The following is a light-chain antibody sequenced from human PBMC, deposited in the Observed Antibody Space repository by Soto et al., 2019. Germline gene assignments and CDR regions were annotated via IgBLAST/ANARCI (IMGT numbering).Light chain of an antibody. CDR2: ASS. J-gene: IGKJ1*01. CDR1: QGIRND. Sequence: IQMTQSPSSLSASVGDRVNITCRASQGIRNDLAWYQQRPGAAPKLLIFASSNLQTGVPSRFRGSGSGTDFTLTISSLLPDDFATYYCLQDYTYPRTFGQGTKLEI. CDR3: LQDYTYPRT. V-gene: IGKV1-6*01.